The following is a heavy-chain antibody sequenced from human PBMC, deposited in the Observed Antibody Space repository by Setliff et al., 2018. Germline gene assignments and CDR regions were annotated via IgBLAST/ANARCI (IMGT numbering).Heavy chain of an antibody. CDR2: IKQDGSEK. J-gene: IGHJ4*02. V-gene: IGHV3-7*01. Sequence: PGGSLRLSCAASEFTFSSYGMYWVRQAPGKGLEWVANIKQDGSEKYYVDSVKGRFTISRDNAKNSLYLQMNSLRAEDTAVYYCARESSTSCLDYWGQGTLVTVSS. CDR1: EFTFSSYG. D-gene: IGHD2-2*01. CDR3: ARESSTSCLDY.